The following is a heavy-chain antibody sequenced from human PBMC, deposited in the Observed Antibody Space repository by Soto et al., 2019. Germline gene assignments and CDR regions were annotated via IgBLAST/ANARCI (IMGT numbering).Heavy chain of an antibody. Sequence: QVQLLQSGAEVKKPGSSVKVSCKVSGGAFNNYALNWVRHGPGQGLEWLGGIIPLHNTSNYSLKFLGRVTVTADISSTTVYMELNSLTSDDTATHYCASWSNWNPLYYDGLDVWGQGTTVTVSS. CDR3: ASWSNWNPLYYDGLDV. J-gene: IGHJ6*02. CDR2: IIPLHNTS. D-gene: IGHD1-20*01. CDR1: GGAFNNYA. V-gene: IGHV1-69*06.